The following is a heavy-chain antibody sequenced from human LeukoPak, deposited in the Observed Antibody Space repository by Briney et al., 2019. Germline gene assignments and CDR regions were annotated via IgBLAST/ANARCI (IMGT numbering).Heavy chain of an antibody. D-gene: IGHD1-26*01. CDR2: IGGSDGST. CDR1: GFTFSSYA. Sequence: PGGSLRLSCAASGFTFSSYAMSWVRQAPEKGLEWVSTIGGSDGSTDYADSVKGRFTISRDNAKNSLYLQMNSLRAEDTAVYYCARGGGTSDYWGQGTLVTVSS. J-gene: IGHJ4*02. V-gene: IGHV3-23*01. CDR3: ARGGGTSDY.